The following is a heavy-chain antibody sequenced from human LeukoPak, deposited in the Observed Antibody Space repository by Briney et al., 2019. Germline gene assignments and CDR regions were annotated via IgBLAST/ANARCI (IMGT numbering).Heavy chain of an antibody. CDR2: IKSKIDDGII. CDR1: GFSFRNAW. Sequence: NPGGSQRLSCAASGFSFRNAWMNWVRQAPGKGLEWVGRIKSKIDDGIIDYAAPVKGRFIISRDDSKNTLYLQMNSLKTEDTAVYYCTTVDWPLDYWGQGTLVTVSS. J-gene: IGHJ4*02. D-gene: IGHD3-9*01. V-gene: IGHV3-15*01. CDR3: TTVDWPLDY.